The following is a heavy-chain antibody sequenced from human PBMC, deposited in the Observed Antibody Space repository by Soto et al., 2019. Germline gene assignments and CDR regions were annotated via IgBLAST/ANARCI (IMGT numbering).Heavy chain of an antibody. CDR2: ISAYNGNT. CDR3: ARIGYCSSTSCPEP. J-gene: IGHJ5*02. Sequence: ASVKVSCKASGYTFTSYGVSWVRQAPGQGLEWMGWISAYNGNTNYAQKLQGRVTMTTDTSTSTAYMELRSLRSDDTAVYYCARIGYCSSTSCPEPWGQGTLVTVSS. CDR1: GYTFTSYG. D-gene: IGHD2-2*01. V-gene: IGHV1-18*01.